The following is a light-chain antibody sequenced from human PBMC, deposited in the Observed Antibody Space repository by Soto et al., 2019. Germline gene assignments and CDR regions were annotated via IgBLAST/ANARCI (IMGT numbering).Light chain of an antibody. CDR2: DAS. V-gene: IGKV1-5*01. CDR3: QQYNTYSPNT. J-gene: IGKJ2*01. Sequence: DIQLTQSPSTLSASVGDRVTITCRASQSVNYWLAWFQQKPGKAPKLLIYDASNLEIGVPSRFSGSGSGTEFTLTISSLQPDDFATYYCQQYNTYSPNTFGQGTKLEIK. CDR1: QSVNYW.